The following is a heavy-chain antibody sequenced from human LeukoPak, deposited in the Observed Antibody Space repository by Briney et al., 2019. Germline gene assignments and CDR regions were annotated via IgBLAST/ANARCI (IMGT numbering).Heavy chain of an antibody. J-gene: IGHJ1*01. CDR3: ATYSSSNAREFQY. Sequence: SETLSLTCAVYGGSFSGYYWSWIRQPPGKGLEWIGEINHSGSTNYNPSLKSRVTISVDTSKNQFSLKLGSVTAADTAVYYCATYSSSNAREFQYWGQGTLVTVSS. V-gene: IGHV4-34*01. CDR1: GGSFSGYY. D-gene: IGHD2-2*01. CDR2: INHSGST.